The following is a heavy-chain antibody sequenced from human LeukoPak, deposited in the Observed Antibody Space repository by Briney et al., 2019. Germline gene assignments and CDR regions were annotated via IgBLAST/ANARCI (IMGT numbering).Heavy chain of an antibody. V-gene: IGHV3-30-3*01. J-gene: IGHJ3*02. CDR2: ISYDGSNK. CDR1: GFTFSSYA. CDR3: ARGISGAVMAFDI. Sequence: PGRSLRLSCAASGFTFSSYAMHWVRQAPGKGLEWVAVISYDGSNKYYADSVKGRFTISRDNSKNTLYLQMNSLRVEDTAVYYCARGISGAVMAFDIWGQGTMVTVSS. D-gene: IGHD2/OR15-2a*01.